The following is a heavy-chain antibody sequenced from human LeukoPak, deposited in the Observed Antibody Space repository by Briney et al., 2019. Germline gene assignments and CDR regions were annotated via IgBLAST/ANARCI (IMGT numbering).Heavy chain of an antibody. V-gene: IGHV4-61*02. CDR2: VYTSGST. J-gene: IGHJ4*02. Sequence: SQILPLNCRVLGVFISGGSYYRSWIRQAAGKRVEWSGRVYTSGSTDYSPSLESRVTISVDTSKNQFSLRLTSVSAADTAVYYCAREAGYTNTWYLSWGQGTLVTVSS. CDR3: AREAGYTNTWYLS. D-gene: IGHD6-13*01. CDR1: GVFISGGSYY.